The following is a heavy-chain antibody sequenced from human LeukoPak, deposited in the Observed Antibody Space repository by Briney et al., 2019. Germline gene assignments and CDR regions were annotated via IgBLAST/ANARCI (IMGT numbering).Heavy chain of an antibody. CDR1: AGSFSRYY. CDR2: IHASGST. D-gene: IGHD1-26*01. V-gene: IGHV4-4*07. Sequence: SETLSLTCTVSAGSFSRYYWSWVRQPAGKGLEWIGRIHASGSTNYNPSLKSRVTISVDESPNQFSLKLTSVTAADTAVYYCARGLVGTTGEQNWFDPWGQGTLVTVSS. CDR3: ARGLVGTTGEQNWFDP. J-gene: IGHJ5*02.